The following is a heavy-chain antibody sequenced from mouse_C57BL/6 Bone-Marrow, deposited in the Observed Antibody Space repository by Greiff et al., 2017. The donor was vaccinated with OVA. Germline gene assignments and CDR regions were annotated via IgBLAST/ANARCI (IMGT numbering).Heavy chain of an antibody. Sequence: VQLQQSGPELVRPGASVKLSCKASGYTFTDYDINWVKQRPGQGLEWIGRIYPRGGSTKYNEKFKGKATLTVETSSSTAYMELHSLTSEDSAVYFCARRQLQGMDYWGQGTSLTVSS. CDR3: ARRQLQGMDY. D-gene: IGHD6-1*01. J-gene: IGHJ4*01. CDR2: IYPRGGST. CDR1: GYTFTDYD. V-gene: IGHV1-85*01.